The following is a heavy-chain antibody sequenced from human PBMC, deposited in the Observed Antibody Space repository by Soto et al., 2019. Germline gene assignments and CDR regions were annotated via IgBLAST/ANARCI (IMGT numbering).Heavy chain of an antibody. CDR1: GFTFSSYA. J-gene: IGHJ3*02. CDR2: ISGSGGST. CDR3: AKDTTLGYCSGGSCHSDAFDI. D-gene: IGHD2-15*01. Sequence: RGSLRLSCAASGFTFSSYAMSWVRQAPGKGLEWVSAISGSGGSTYYADSVKGRFTISRDNSKNTLYLQMNSLRAEDTAVYYCAKDTTLGYCSGGSCHSDAFDIWGQGTMVTVSS. V-gene: IGHV3-23*01.